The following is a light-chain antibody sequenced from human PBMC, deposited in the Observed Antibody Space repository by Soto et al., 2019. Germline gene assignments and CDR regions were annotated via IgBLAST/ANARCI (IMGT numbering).Light chain of an antibody. CDR1: KLGDKY. CDR2: QDN. V-gene: IGLV3-1*01. J-gene: IGLJ2*01. Sequence: SYELTQPPSVSVSPGQTARITCSGDKLGDKYAFWYQQKPGQSPVLVIYQDNKRPSGIPERFSGSNSGNTATLTISGTQALDEADYFCQAWTTNPVIFGGGTKVTVL. CDR3: QAWTTNPVI.